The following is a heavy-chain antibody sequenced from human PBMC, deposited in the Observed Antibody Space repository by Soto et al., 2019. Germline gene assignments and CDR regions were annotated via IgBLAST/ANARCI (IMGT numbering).Heavy chain of an antibody. CDR2: ISGSGAGT. J-gene: IGHJ6*02. D-gene: IGHD3-3*01. Sequence: QRLSCTVSGFTFSTSAMSWVRQAPGRGLEWVSGISGSGAGTYYADSVKGRFTISRDNSKNTLYLQMSGLRAEDAAVYYCAKGPTVFGAVISFDYYYGMYVWGQGTPVTVSS. V-gene: IGHV3-23*01. CDR3: AKGPTVFGAVISFDYYYGMYV. CDR1: GFTFSTSA.